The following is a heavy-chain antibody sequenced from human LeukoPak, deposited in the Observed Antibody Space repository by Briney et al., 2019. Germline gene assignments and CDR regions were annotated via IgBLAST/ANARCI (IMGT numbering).Heavy chain of an antibody. CDR1: GFTLSSYA. CDR2: TSSSDAGT. Sequence: PGGTLRLSCAASGFTLSSYAMSWVRQAPGKGLEWVSATSSSDAGTYYADSVRGRFTISRDNSKNTLYLQMNSLRAEDTAVYYCAKVGGQLWFPGAYYYMDVWGKGTTVTISS. D-gene: IGHD5-18*01. CDR3: AKVGGQLWFPGAYYYMDV. J-gene: IGHJ6*03. V-gene: IGHV3-23*01.